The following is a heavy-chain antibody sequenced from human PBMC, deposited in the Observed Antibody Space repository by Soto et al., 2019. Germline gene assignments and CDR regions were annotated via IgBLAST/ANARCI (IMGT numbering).Heavy chain of an antibody. CDR3: AREGDILTGYYPYYYYYGMDV. V-gene: IGHV3-33*01. D-gene: IGHD3-9*01. J-gene: IGHJ6*02. CDR1: GFTFSSYG. Sequence: QVQLVESGGGVVQPGRSLRLSCAASGFTFSSYGMHWVRQAPGKGLEWVAVIWYDGSNKYYADSVKGRFTISRDNSKNTLYMQMNSLRAEDTAVYYCAREGDILTGYYPYYYYYGMDVWGQGTTVTVSS. CDR2: IWYDGSNK.